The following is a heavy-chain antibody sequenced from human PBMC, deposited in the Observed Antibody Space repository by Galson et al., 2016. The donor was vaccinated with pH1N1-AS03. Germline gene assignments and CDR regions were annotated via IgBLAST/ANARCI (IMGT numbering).Heavy chain of an antibody. J-gene: IGHJ4*02. D-gene: IGHD3-16*02. CDR2: IDPSGGPT. CDR3: ARRYYFDY. Sequence: SVKVSCKASGYTLTRYYMHWVRQAPGKGLEWMGIIDPSGGPTTYAPKFQGRITITTDTSTSTVYMELVSLRSEDTAVYYSARRYYFDYWGQGTLVTVSS. CDR1: GYTLTRYY. V-gene: IGHV1-46*01.